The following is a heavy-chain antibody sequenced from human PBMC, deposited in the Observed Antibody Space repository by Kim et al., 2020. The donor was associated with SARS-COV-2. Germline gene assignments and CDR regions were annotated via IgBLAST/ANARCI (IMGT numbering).Heavy chain of an antibody. V-gene: IGHV3-23*01. J-gene: IGHJ4*02. Sequence: YYIRSVTRRFTISRDNSKTPLYLQMNSLRAEDTAVYYCAKSPLTWASAFDSWGQGTLVTVSS. CDR3: AKSPLTWASAFDS. D-gene: IGHD6-19*01.